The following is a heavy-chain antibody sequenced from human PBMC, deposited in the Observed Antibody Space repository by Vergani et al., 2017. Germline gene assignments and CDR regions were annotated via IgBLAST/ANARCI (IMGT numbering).Heavy chain of an antibody. CDR1: GFTFSSYW. V-gene: IGHV3-7*01. J-gene: IGHJ3*02. CDR2: IKQDGSEK. Sequence: EVQLVESGGGLVQPGGSLRLSCAASGFTFSSYWMSWVRQAPGKGLEWVANIKQDGSEKYYVDSVKGRFTISRDNAKNSLYLQMNSLRAEDTAVYYCARNLGYCSSTSCYSDAFDIWGQGTTVTVSS. D-gene: IGHD2-2*01. CDR3: ARNLGYCSSTSCYSDAFDI.